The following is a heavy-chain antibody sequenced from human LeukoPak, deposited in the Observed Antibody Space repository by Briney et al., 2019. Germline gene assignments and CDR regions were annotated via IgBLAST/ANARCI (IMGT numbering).Heavy chain of an antibody. CDR1: GGSFSSYY. D-gene: IGHD3-22*01. J-gene: IGHJ4*02. V-gene: IGHV4-59*01. Sequence: SETLSLTCTVSGGSFSSYYWSWVRQPPGKGLEWIGYIYYSGSTNYNPSLKSRVTISVDTSKNQFSLKLSSVTAADTAVYYCARSHQRGGDSSGYYIATFDYWGQGTLVTVSS. CDR2: IYYSGST. CDR3: ARSHQRGGDSSGYYIATFDY.